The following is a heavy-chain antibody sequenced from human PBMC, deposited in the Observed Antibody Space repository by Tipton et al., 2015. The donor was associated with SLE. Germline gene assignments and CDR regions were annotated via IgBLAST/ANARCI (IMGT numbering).Heavy chain of an antibody. Sequence: SLRLSCAASGFTFSSYAMSWVRQAPGKGLEWVSVIYSGGSSTYYADSVKGRFTISRDNSKNTLYLQMNSLRAEDTAVYYCAKGGWGSYYAFDIWGQGTMVTVSS. CDR1: GFTFSSYA. D-gene: IGHD1-26*01. CDR3: AKGGWGSYYAFDI. CDR2: IYSGGSST. V-gene: IGHV3-23*03. J-gene: IGHJ3*02.